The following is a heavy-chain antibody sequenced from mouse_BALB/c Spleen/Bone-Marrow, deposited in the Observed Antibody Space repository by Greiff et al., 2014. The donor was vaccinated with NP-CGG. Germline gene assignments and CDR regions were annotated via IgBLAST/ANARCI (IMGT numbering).Heavy chain of an antibody. CDR3: ASPLYYGLHYYAMDY. Sequence: EVQLVESGGGLVKPGGSLKLSCAASGFTFSSYAMSWVRQTPEKGLEWVASISSGGSTYYPDSVKGRFTISRDNARNILYLQMSSLRSEDTAMYYCASPLYYGLHYYAMDYWGQGTSVTVSS. J-gene: IGHJ4*01. V-gene: IGHV5-6-5*01. D-gene: IGHD1-2*01. CDR2: ISSGGST. CDR1: GFTFSSYA.